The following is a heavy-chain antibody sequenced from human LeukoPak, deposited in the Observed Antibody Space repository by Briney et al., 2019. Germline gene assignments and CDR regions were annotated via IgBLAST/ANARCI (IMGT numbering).Heavy chain of an antibody. J-gene: IGHJ4*02. D-gene: IGHD3-3*01. V-gene: IGHV3-23*01. Sequence: PGGSLRLSCAASGFTFSSYAMSWVRQAPGKGLEWVSAISGSGGSTYYADSVKGRFTISRDNSKNTLYLQMNSLRAEDTAVYYCANSKGGDFWSGCLDYCGQGTLVTVSS. CDR2: ISGSGGST. CDR3: ANSKGGDFWSGCLDY. CDR1: GFTFSSYA.